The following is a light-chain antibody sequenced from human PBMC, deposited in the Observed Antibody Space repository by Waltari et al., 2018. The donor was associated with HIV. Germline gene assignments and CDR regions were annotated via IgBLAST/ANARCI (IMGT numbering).Light chain of an antibody. CDR3: QAWDSSTAWV. CDR1: KLGDKY. CDR2: QDS. J-gene: IGLJ3*02. V-gene: IGLV3-1*01. Sequence: SYELTQPPSVSVSPGQTASITCSGDKLGDKYACWYQQKPGQSPVLVIYQDSKRPSGIPERFAGSNSANTATLTISGTQAMDEDDYYCQAWDSSTAWVFGGGTKLTVL.